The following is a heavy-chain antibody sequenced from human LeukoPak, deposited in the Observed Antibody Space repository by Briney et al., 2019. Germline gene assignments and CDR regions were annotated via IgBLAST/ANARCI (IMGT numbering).Heavy chain of an antibody. J-gene: IGHJ4*02. CDR1: GGSISSYY. D-gene: IGHD6-13*01. CDR3: ARVSLRQQLVLDD. CDR2: IYYSGST. Sequence: SETLSLTCTVSGGSISSYYWSWIRQPPGKGLEWIGYIYYSGSTNYNPSLKSRVTISVDTSKNQFSLKLSSVTAADTAVYYCARVSLRQQLVLDDSGQGTLVTVPS. V-gene: IGHV4-59*01.